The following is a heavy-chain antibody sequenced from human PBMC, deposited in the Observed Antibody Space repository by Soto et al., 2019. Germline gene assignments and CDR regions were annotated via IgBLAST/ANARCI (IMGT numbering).Heavy chain of an antibody. Sequence: QVQLVESGGGVVQPGGSLRLSCAASGFIFSGYAMHWVRQAPGKGLEWVAVISYDGNTQYYADSVKGRFTVSRDNSNNILYVEMNNLRDEDTAMYYCAKETNAYEINFWGQGTLVTVSS. V-gene: IGHV3-30-3*01. CDR2: ISYDGNTQ. CDR1: GFIFSGYA. J-gene: IGHJ4*02. D-gene: IGHD3-9*01. CDR3: AKETNAYEINF.